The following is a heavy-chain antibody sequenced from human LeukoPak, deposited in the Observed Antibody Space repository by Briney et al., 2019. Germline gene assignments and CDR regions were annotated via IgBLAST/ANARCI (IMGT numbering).Heavy chain of an antibody. CDR1: GYTFTSYD. D-gene: IGHD3-10*01. J-gene: IGHJ4*02. CDR2: IIPIFGTA. CDR3: ARDRGSGSYSQFDY. Sequence: GASVKVSCKASGYTFTSYDINWVRQAPGQGLEWMGRIIPIFGTANYAQKFQGRVTITTDESTSTAYMELSSLRSEDTAVYYCARDRGSGSYSQFDYWGQGTLVTVSS. V-gene: IGHV1-69*05.